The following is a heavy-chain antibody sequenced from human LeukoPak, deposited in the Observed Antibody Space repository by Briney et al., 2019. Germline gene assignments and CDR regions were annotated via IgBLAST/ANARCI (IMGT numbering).Heavy chain of an antibody. Sequence: GGSLRLSCAASGFTFSSYGMHWVRQAPGKGLEWVAFIQYDGSNKYYADSVKRRFTISRHNHNNTRYLQMNSLRAEDTAVYYCAKEIIEGSGSYYPIFDYWGQGTLVTVSS. CDR2: IQYDGSNK. V-gene: IGHV3-30*02. CDR1: GFTFSSYG. J-gene: IGHJ4*02. CDR3: AKEIIEGSGSYYPIFDY. D-gene: IGHD3-10*01.